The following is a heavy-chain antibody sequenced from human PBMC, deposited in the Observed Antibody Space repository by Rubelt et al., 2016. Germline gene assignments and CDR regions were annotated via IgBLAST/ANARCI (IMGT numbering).Heavy chain of an antibody. CDR3: ARVGTAMVTT. J-gene: IGHJ5*02. V-gene: IGHV1-69*10. Sequence: QVQLVQSGAEVKKPGSSVKVSCKTSGGTLNIYAISWVRQAPGQGLEWMGEFIHIVGTSNYAQKFQGRVTITADKSTSTAYMELSSLRSEDTAVYYCARVGTAMVTTWGQGTLVTVSS. D-gene: IGHD5-18*01. CDR1: GGTLNIYA. CDR2: FIHIVGTS.